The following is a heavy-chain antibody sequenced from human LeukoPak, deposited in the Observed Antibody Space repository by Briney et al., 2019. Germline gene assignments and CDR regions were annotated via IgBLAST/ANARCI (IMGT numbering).Heavy chain of an antibody. D-gene: IGHD5-24*01. V-gene: IGHV3-74*01. J-gene: IGHJ4*02. CDR2: LSPDGTL. Sequence: GGSLRLSCAASGFTFSDYYMSWIRQAPGKGLVWVSRLSPDGTLNYVDSVKGRFTISRDDATNTLFLQMNNLRTEDSAIYYCLRDFHRESDYWGQGTLVTVSS. CDR1: GFTFSDYY. CDR3: LRDFHRESDY.